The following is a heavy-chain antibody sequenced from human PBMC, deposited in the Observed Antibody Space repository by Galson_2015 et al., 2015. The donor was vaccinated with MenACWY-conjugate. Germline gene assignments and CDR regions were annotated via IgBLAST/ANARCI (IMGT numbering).Heavy chain of an antibody. CDR2: IDPKSGGA. Sequence: SVKVSCKASGYPFTAYFIHWVRQAPGQGLQWMGWIDPKSGGANYAQNFQVRVTMTRDTSISTAYMDLSSMRSDDTAVYYCTRDRHPPSAPFDYWGQGTRV. V-gene: IGHV1-2*02. J-gene: IGHJ4*02. CDR3: TRDRHPPSAPFDY. D-gene: IGHD2-2*01. CDR1: GYPFTAYF.